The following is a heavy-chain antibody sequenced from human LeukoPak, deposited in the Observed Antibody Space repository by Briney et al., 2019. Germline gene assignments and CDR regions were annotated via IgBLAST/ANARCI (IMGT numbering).Heavy chain of an antibody. CDR3: ARLDQLLGFEY. CDR2: ISYDGSNK. V-gene: IGHV3-30*04. CDR1: GFTFSSYA. Sequence: GRSLRLSCAASGFTFSSYAMHWVRQAPGKGLEWVAVISYDGSNKYYADSVKGRFTISRDNSKNTLYLQMNSLRAEDTAVYYCARLDQLLGFEYWGQGTLVTVSS. J-gene: IGHJ4*02. D-gene: IGHD2-2*01.